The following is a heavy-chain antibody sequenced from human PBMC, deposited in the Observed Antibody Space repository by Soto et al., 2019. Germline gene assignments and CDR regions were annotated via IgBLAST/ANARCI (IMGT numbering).Heavy chain of an antibody. CDR2: IYPGDSDT. J-gene: IGHJ6*02. CDR1: GYSFTSYW. D-gene: IGHD5-18*01. CDR3: ARQFEWLVGRYYYYGMDV. Sequence: PGESLKISCKGSGYSFTSYWIGWVRQMPGKGLEWMGIIYPGDSDTRYSPSFQGQVTISADKSISTAYLQWSSLKASDTAMYYCARQFEWLVGRYYYYGMDVWGQGTTVTVSS. V-gene: IGHV5-51*01.